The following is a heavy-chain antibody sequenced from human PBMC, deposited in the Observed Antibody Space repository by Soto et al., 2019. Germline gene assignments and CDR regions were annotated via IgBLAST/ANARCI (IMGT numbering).Heavy chain of an antibody. D-gene: IGHD3-22*01. V-gene: IGHV4-31*03. Sequence: QVQLQESGPGLVKPSQTLSLTCTVSGGSISSGGYYWSLIRQHPGKGLEWIGYMYYSGSTYYNPSLKSRVTISLDTSKNQFSLKLSSVTAADTAVYYCAREDSSGYHRPIDYWGQGTLVTVSS. CDR1: GGSISSGGYY. J-gene: IGHJ4*02. CDR3: AREDSSGYHRPIDY. CDR2: MYYSGST.